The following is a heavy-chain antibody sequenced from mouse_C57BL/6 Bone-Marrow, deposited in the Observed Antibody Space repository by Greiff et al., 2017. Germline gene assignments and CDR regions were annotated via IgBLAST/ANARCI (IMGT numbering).Heavy chain of an antibody. CDR2: IYPGSGNT. CDR3: ARDCDYDGPAWFAY. CDR1: GYTFTDYY. V-gene: IGHV1-76*01. J-gene: IGHJ3*01. Sequence: QVQLKESGAELVRPGASVKLSCKASGYTFTDYYINWVKQRPGQGLEWIARIYPGSGNTYYNEKFKGKATLTAEKSSSTAYMQLSSLTSEDSAVYFCARDCDYDGPAWFAYWGQGTLVTVSA. D-gene: IGHD2-4*01.